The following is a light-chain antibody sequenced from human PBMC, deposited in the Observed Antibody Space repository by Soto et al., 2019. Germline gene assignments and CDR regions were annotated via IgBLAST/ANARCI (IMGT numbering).Light chain of an antibody. V-gene: IGKV1-27*01. CDR1: QDIRNY. CDR2: TAS. Sequence: MTQSPSSLSASVGGRVTITCRAGQDIRNYLAWYQHKPGKVPKLLISTASTLQSGVPSRFSGSGSGTDFTLTISSLQPEDVATYYCQKYNSAPLTFGGGTKVDIK. CDR3: QKYNSAPLT. J-gene: IGKJ4*01.